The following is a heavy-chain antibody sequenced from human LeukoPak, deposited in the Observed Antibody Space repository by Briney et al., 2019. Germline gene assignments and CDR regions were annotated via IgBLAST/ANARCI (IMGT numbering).Heavy chain of an antibody. CDR2: IIPIFGTA. Sequence: SVKVSCKASGGTFSSYAISWVRQAPGQGLEWMGGIIPIFGTANYAQKFQGRATITADESTSTAYMELSSLRSEDTAVYYCASGVYSYGYFDYWGQGTLVTVSS. V-gene: IGHV1-69*13. D-gene: IGHD5-18*01. CDR3: ASGVYSYGYFDY. CDR1: GGTFSSYA. J-gene: IGHJ4*02.